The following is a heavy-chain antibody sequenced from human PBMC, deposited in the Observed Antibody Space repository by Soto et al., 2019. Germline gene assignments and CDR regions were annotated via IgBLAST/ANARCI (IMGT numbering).Heavy chain of an antibody. J-gene: IGHJ6*02. V-gene: IGHV3-33*01. CDR1: GFTFSSYG. CDR2: IWYDGSNK. D-gene: IGHD6-13*01. CDR3: ARDPTGGLSSWSCPDYYYYYGMDV. Sequence: GGSLRLSCAASGFTFSSYGMHWVRQAPGKGLEWVAVIWYDGSNKYYADSVKGRFTISRDNSKNTLYLQMNSLRAEDTAVYYCARDPTGGLSSWSCPDYYYYYGMDVWGQGTTVTVSS.